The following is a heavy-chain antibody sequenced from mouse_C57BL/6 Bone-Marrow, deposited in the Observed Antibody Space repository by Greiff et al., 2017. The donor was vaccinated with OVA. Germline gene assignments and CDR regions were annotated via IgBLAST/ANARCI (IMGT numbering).Heavy chain of an antibody. J-gene: IGHJ4*01. V-gene: IGHV1-7*01. CDR2: INPSSGYT. D-gene: IGHD3-3*01. Sequence: VQLQQSGAELAKPGASVKLSCKASGYTFTSYWMHWVKQRPGPGLEWIGYINPSSGYTKYNQKFKDKATLTADKSSSTAYMQLSSLTYEDSAVYYCARSEGFRRGCDRAMDYWGQGTSVTVSS. CDR1: GYTFTSYW. CDR3: ARSEGFRRGCDRAMDY.